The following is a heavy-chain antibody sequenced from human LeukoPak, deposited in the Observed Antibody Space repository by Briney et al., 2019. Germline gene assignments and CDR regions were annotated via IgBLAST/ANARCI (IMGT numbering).Heavy chain of an antibody. CDR2: VNPTSGGT. J-gene: IGHJ4*02. Sequence: ASVKVSCTTSGYTFTSYYMHWVRQAPGQGLEWMGWVNPTSGGTNYAQKFQGRVTMTRDTSISTAYMELSRLRSDDTAVYYCARVYYYYDSSGILTLYFDYWGQGTLVTVSS. CDR1: GYTFTSYY. CDR3: ARVYYYYDSSGILTLYFDY. V-gene: IGHV1-2*02. D-gene: IGHD3-22*01.